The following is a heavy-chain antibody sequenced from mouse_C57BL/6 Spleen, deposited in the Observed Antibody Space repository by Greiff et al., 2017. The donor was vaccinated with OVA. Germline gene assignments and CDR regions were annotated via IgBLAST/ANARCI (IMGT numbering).Heavy chain of an antibody. CDR1: GYTFTSYG. Sequence: QVQLQQSGAELARPGASVKLSCKASGYTFTSYGISWVKQRTGQGLEWIGEIYPRSGNTYYNEKFKGKATLTADKSSSTAYMELRSLTSEDSAVYFCARRGPDGAYWGQGTLVTVSA. CDR3: ARRGPDGAY. V-gene: IGHV1-81*01. J-gene: IGHJ3*01. D-gene: IGHD3-3*01. CDR2: IYPRSGNT.